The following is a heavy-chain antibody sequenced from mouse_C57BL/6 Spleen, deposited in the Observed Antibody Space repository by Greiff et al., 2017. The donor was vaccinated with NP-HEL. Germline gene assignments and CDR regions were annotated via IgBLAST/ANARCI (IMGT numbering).Heavy chain of an antibody. CDR1: GYTFTSYW. D-gene: IGHD2-4*01. J-gene: IGHJ3*01. Sequence: QVQLKQPGAELVKPGASVKMSCKASGYTFTSYWITWVKQRPGQGLEWIGDIYPGSGSTNYNEKFKSKATLTVDTSSSTAYMQLSSLTSEDSAVYYCARVGDYDRGAWFAYWGQGTLVTVSA. V-gene: IGHV1-55*01. CDR2: IYPGSGST. CDR3: ARVGDYDRGAWFAY.